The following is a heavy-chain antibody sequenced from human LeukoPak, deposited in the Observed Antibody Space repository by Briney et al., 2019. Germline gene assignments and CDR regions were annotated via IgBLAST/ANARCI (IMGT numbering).Heavy chain of an antibody. CDR1: GGSISSYY. CDR3: ASGYFVHTFDF. J-gene: IGHJ4*02. V-gene: IGHV4-59*08. CDR2: IYYSGST. D-gene: IGHD2-2*03. Sequence: SETLSLTCTVSGGSISSYYWSWIRQPPGKGLEWIGYIYYSGSTNYNPSLKSRVTISIDTSKNQFSLKLTSVTAADTAIFYCASGYFVHTFDFWGQGTLGTVSS.